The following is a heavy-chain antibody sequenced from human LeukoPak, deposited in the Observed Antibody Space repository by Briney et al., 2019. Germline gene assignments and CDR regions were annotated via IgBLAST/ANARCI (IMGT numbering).Heavy chain of an antibody. Sequence: GGSLRLSCAASGFTFSSYAMNWVRQAPGKGLEWVSAISGSGGTTNYADSVKGRFTISRDNSKNSLYMQMNSLRAEDTAVYYCAKSFGVPIADIPWFDPWGQGTLATVSS. CDR2: ISGSGGTT. J-gene: IGHJ5*02. V-gene: IGHV3-23*01. CDR3: AKSFGVPIADIPWFDP. D-gene: IGHD3-16*01. CDR1: GFTFSSYA.